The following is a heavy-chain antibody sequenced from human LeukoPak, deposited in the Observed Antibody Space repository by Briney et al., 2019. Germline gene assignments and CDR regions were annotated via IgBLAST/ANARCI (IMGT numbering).Heavy chain of an antibody. D-gene: IGHD2-21*01. J-gene: IGHJ3*02. Sequence: SETLSLTCIVSGGSISSSSYYWGWIRQPPGKGLEWIGSISYSGSTYYNPSLKSRVSISVDTSKTQFSLKLSSVTAADTAIYYCARRPGAIAGDAFDIWGQGTMVTVSS. CDR3: ARRPGAIAGDAFDI. CDR1: GGSISSSSYY. CDR2: ISYSGST. V-gene: IGHV4-39*01.